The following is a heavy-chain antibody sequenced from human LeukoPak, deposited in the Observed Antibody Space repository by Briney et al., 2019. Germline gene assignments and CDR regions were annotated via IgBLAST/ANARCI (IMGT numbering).Heavy chain of an antibody. V-gene: IGHV1-46*01. CDR2: INPSGGST. J-gene: IGHJ4*02. CDR1: GYTFTSYY. Sequence: ASVKVSCKASGYTFTSYYMHWVRQAPGQGLEWMGIINPSGGSTSYAQKFQGRVTMTRDTSTGTVYMELSSLRSEDTAVYYCAREGGLGYCSSTSCSDFDYWGQETLVTVSS. CDR3: AREGGLGYCSSTSCSDFDY. D-gene: IGHD2-2*01.